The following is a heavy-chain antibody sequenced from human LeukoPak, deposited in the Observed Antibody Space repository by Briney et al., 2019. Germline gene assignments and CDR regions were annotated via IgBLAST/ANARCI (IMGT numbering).Heavy chain of an antibody. CDR3: ARAHLPLAGATISYNWFDP. J-gene: IGHJ5*02. CDR1: GFTFSSHA. Sequence: PGGSLRLSCAASGFTFSSHALHWVRQAPGKGLEYVSAISSNGGSTYYANSVKGRFTISRDNSKNTLYLQMGSLRAEDMAVYYCARAHLPLAGATISYNWFDPWGQGTLVTVSS. V-gene: IGHV3-64*01. D-gene: IGHD1-26*01. CDR2: ISSNGGST.